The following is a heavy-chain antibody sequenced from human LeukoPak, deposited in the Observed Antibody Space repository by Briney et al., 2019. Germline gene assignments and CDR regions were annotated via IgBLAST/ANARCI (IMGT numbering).Heavy chain of an antibody. CDR3: ATYRQVLLPFES. V-gene: IGHV3-21*04. CDR1: GCTFSSYS. Sequence: GGSLRLSCAASGCTFSSYSMNWVRQAPGKGLEWVSSISSSSSYIYYADSVKGRFTISRDNSKSTLSLQMNSLRAEDTAIYYCATYRQVLLPFESWGQGTLVTVSS. J-gene: IGHJ4*02. D-gene: IGHD2-8*02. CDR2: ISSSSSYI.